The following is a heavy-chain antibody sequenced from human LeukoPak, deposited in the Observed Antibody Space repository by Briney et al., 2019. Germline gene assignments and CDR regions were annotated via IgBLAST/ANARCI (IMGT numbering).Heavy chain of an antibody. Sequence: SVTLSFKASGGTFSSYAISWVRQAPGQGLEWMGRIIPILGIANYAQKFQGRVTITADKSTSTAYMELSSLRSEDTAVYYCARARIAVADLYYYYGMDVWGQGTTVTVSS. CDR3: ARARIAVADLYYYYGMDV. CDR1: GGTFSSYA. CDR2: IIPILGIA. D-gene: IGHD6-19*01. V-gene: IGHV1-69*04. J-gene: IGHJ6*02.